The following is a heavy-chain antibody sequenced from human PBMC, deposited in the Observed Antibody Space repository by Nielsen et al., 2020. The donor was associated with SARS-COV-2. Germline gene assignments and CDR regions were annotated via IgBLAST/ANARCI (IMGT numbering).Heavy chain of an antibody. CDR3: ARNNKGYCSGGSCYYYYGMDV. CDR2: TYYSGST. D-gene: IGHD2-15*01. Sequence: GSLRLSCTVSGGSISSYYWSWIRQPPGKGLEWIGYTYYSGSTNYNPSLKSRVTISVDTSKNQFSLKLSSVTAADTAVYYCARNNKGYCSGGSCYYYYGMDVWGQGTTVTVSS. CDR1: GGSISSYY. J-gene: IGHJ6*02. V-gene: IGHV4-59*08.